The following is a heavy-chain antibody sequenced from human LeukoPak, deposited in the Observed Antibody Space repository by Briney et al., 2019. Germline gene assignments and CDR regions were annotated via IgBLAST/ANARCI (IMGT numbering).Heavy chain of an antibody. D-gene: IGHD3-16*01. CDR3: ANWGRFDP. CDR2: ISSNGGST. J-gene: IGHJ5*02. CDR1: GFTFSSYA. V-gene: IGHV3-64*01. Sequence: AGGSLRLSCAASGFTFSSYAMHWVRQAPGKGLEYVSAISSNGGSTYYANSVTGRFTISRDNSKHTLYLQMNSLRAEDTAVYYCANWGRFDPWGQGTLVTVSP.